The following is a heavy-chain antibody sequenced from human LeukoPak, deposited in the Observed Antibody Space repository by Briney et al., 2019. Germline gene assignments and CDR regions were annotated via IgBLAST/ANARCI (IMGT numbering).Heavy chain of an antibody. CDR2: LSGSGDDT. CDR1: GFTFSSYA. CDR3: AVQRGGDGYNTFDY. D-gene: IGHD5-24*01. Sequence: GSLRLSCAASGFTFSSYAMSWVRQAPGKGLEWVSGLSGSGDDTDYADSVKGRFTISRDNSKNTVYLQMNSLRAEDTAVYYCAVQRGGDGYNTFDYWGQGTLVTVSS. V-gene: IGHV3-23*01. J-gene: IGHJ4*02.